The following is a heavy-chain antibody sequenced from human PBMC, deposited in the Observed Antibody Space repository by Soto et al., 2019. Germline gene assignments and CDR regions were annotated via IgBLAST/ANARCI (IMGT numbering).Heavy chain of an antibody. V-gene: IGHV4-30-2*01. CDR2: IYHSGST. CDR3: ARGPSLTRNCGGDCYTAEYFQH. J-gene: IGHJ1*01. CDR1: DGSISSGGYS. Sequence: SETLRYTYADSDGSISSGGYSWSWIRQPPGKGLEWIGYIYHSGSTYYTPSLKSRVAIPVDRSKNQFSLKLSSVTAADTAVYYCARGPSLTRNCGGDCYTAEYFQHWGQGTLVTVSS. D-gene: IGHD2-21*02.